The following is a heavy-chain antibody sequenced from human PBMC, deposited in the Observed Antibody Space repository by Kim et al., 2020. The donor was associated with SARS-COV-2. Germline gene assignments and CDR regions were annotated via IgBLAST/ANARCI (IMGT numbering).Heavy chain of an antibody. CDR3: AKSATTPY. D-gene: IGHD1-1*01. V-gene: IGHV3-23*01. CDR2: GKP. Sequence: GKPNYPDSGKGRFTVSRDNSKNTLFLQMNSLRAEDTAIYYCAKSATTPYWGRGTLVTVSS. J-gene: IGHJ4*02.